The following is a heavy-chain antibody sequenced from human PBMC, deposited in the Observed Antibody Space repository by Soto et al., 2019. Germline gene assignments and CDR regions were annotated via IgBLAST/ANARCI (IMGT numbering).Heavy chain of an antibody. CDR3: AKGFRSLEWYSLAPFDY. Sequence: GGSLRLSCAASGFSFSSYAMSWVRQAPPQGLEWVSSISTRGGRTYYADSVKGRFSISRDNSANAVYLDMDNLRAEDTGIYYCAKGFRSLEWYSLAPFDYWGQGALVTVSS. V-gene: IGHV3-23*01. D-gene: IGHD3-3*01. J-gene: IGHJ4*02. CDR1: GFSFSSYA. CDR2: ISTRGGRT.